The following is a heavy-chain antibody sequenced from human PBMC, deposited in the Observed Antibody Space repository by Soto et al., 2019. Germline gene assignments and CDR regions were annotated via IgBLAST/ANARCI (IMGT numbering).Heavy chain of an antibody. CDR2: IYHSGST. J-gene: IGHJ6*02. CDR3: ARGTGLPYRYGMDV. V-gene: IGHV4-30-2*01. CDR1: GGSISSGGYS. D-gene: IGHD2-15*01. Sequence: QLQLQESGSGLVKPSQTLSLTCAVSGGSISSGGYSWSWIRQPPGKGLEWIGYIYHSGSTYYNPSLKSRDTISVDRSENQFSLKLSSVTAADTAVYYCARGTGLPYRYGMDVWGQGTTVTVSS.